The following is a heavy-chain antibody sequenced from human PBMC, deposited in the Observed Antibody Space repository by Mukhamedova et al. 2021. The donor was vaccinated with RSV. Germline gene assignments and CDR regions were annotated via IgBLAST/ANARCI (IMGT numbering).Heavy chain of an antibody. D-gene: IGHD6-19*01. CDR2: NNI. Sequence: NNIYYADSVKGRFTISRDNAQNALYLQMNSLRDDDTAVYFCARGRIAVAGKGFDYWGQGTLVNVSS. J-gene: IGHJ4*02. CDR3: ARGRIAVAGKGFDY. V-gene: IGHV3-48*02.